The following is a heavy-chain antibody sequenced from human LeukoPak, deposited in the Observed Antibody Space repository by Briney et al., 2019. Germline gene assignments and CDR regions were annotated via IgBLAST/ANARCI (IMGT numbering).Heavy chain of an antibody. CDR2: ISWNSGSI. Sequence: GGSLRLSCAASGFTFDDYAMHWVRQAPGKGLEWVSGISWNSGSIGYADSVKGRFTISRDNAKNSLYLQMNSLRAEDTALYYCAKAPSPYDSSGYYYYFDYWGQGTLVTVSS. CDR3: AKAPSPYDSSGYYYYFDY. D-gene: IGHD3-22*01. J-gene: IGHJ4*02. CDR1: GFTFDDYA. V-gene: IGHV3-9*01.